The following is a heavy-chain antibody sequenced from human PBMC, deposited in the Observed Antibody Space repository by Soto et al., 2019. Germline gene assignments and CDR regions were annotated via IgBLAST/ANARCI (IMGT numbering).Heavy chain of an antibody. J-gene: IGHJ4*02. CDR1: GFTFSTYG. CDR3: ATSYSYSGSYGVGYDI. V-gene: IGHV3-23*01. D-gene: IGHD3-10*01. CDR2: ISGSGGTT. Sequence: EVQLLESGGDLVQPGGSLRLSCAASGFTFSTYGMSWVRQTAGKGLEWVSAISGSGGTTYYADSVKGRVTVSRDNSKNTVYLRMNSLRVEDTAVYYCATSYSYSGSYGVGYDIWGQGTLVTVTS.